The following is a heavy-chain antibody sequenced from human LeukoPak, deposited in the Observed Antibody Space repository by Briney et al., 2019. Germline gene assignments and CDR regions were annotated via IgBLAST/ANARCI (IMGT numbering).Heavy chain of an antibody. CDR3: ARDSGPLDVAYCGCDCYSVGFFDY. Sequence: SVKVSCKASGGTFSRYAISWVRQAPGQGLEWMGGIIPIFGTANYAQKFQGRVTITADESTSTAYMELSSLRSEDTAVYYCARDSGPLDVAYCGCDCYSVGFFDYWGQGTLVTVSS. CDR1: GGTFSRYA. J-gene: IGHJ4*02. D-gene: IGHD2-21*01. V-gene: IGHV1-69*01. CDR2: IIPIFGTA.